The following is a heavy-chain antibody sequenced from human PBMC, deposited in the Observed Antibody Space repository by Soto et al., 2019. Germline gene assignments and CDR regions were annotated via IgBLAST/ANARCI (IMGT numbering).Heavy chain of an antibody. CDR2: IYHSGST. V-gene: IGHV4-30-2*01. J-gene: IGHJ4*02. CDR3: ARTFYDSSGYYFDY. CDR1: CGSISSGGYS. D-gene: IGHD3-22*01. Sequence: SETLSLTCAVSCGSISSGGYSWSWIRQPPGKGLEWIGYIYHSGSTYYNPSLKSRVTISVDRSKNQFSLKLSSVTAADTAVYYCARTFYDSSGYYFDYWGQGTLVTVSS.